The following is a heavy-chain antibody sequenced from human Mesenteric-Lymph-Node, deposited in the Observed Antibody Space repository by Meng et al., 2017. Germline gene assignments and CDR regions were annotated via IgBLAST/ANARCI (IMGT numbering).Heavy chain of an antibody. D-gene: IGHD1/OR15-1a*01. CDR3: ARRPNKRGDAFDI. Sequence: GESLKISCQGSGYTFTTYWIVWVRQMPGKGLEWMVIFNPGNSDTRNNPSFQGQVTMSADNSVSTAYLQWSSLEASDTAMYYCARRPNKRGDAFDIWGQGTMVTVSS. J-gene: IGHJ3*02. V-gene: IGHV5-51*01. CDR2: FNPGNSDT. CDR1: GYTFTTYW.